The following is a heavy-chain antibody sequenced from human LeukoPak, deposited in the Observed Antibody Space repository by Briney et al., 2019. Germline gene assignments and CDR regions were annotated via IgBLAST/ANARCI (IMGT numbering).Heavy chain of an antibody. V-gene: IGHV3-74*01. CDR3: TRDLMDYDVSTGLHHYYMDV. CDR2: ISGDGRNI. D-gene: IGHD3-9*01. J-gene: IGHJ6*02. CDR1: GFIFSNYG. Sequence: GGSLRLSCAASGFIFSNYGMHWVRQDPRKGLVWVSRISGDGRNINYADSVRGRFTISRDNAKNTLYLQMNTLRVEDTAVYYCTRDLMDYDVSTGLHHYYMDVWGQGTTVTVSS.